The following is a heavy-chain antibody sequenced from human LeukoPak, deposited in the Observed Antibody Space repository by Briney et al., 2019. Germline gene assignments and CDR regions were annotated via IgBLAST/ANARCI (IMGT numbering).Heavy chain of an antibody. CDR3: VGSYGGYVGDAFDI. D-gene: IGHD4-17*01. CDR2: ISSNGGST. Sequence: PGGSLRLSCSASGFTFSSYAMHWVRQAPGKGLEYVSAISSNGGSTYYADSVKGRFTISRDNSKNTLYLQMSSLRAEDTAVYYCVGSYGGYVGDAFDIWGQGTMVTVSS. V-gene: IGHV3-64D*06. CDR1: GFTFSSYA. J-gene: IGHJ3*02.